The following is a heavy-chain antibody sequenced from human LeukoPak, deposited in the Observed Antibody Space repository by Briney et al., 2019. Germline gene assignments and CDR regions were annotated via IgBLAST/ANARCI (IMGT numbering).Heavy chain of an antibody. CDR2: IYHSGST. CDR1: GYSISSGYY. Sequence: SETLSLTCTVSGYSISSGYYWGWIRQPPGKGLEWIGSIYHSGSTYYNPSLKSRVTISVDTSKNQFSLKLSSVTAADTAVYYCARDRVQLEPGWFDPWGQGTLVTVSS. J-gene: IGHJ5*02. CDR3: ARDRVQLEPGWFDP. V-gene: IGHV4-38-2*02. D-gene: IGHD1-1*01.